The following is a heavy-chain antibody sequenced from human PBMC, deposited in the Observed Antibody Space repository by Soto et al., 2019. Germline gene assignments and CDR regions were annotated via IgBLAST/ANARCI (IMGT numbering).Heavy chain of an antibody. V-gene: IGHV3-23*01. D-gene: IGHD6-13*01. CDR3: SKDRQPAGIWRFDC. J-gene: IGHJ4*02. CDR2: FYGSGSTST. CDR1: GFTFSTYT. Sequence: QLLESGGNLVQPGGSLRLSCAAAGFTFSTYTMSWVRQAPGKGPEWVAGFYGSGSTSTFYADSVKGRFTISRDNTKNMLFLKMSSLRAEDTAVYYCSKDRQPAGIWRFDCWGPGTLVTVSS.